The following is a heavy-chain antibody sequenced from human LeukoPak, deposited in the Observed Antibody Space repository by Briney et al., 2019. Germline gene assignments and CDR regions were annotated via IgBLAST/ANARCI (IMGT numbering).Heavy chain of an antibody. Sequence: PGGSLRLSCAGSGFTFNSYWMSWVRQAAGKGLEWVANIKQDGSEKDYLDSVKGRFTISRDNTKNSLYLQMNSLRAEDTAVYYCTRDRASGSVVHYYYFMDVWGKGTTVTVSS. J-gene: IGHJ6*03. V-gene: IGHV3-7*01. CDR1: GFTFNSYW. CDR2: IKQDGSEK. D-gene: IGHD1-26*01. CDR3: TRDRASGSVVHYYYFMDV.